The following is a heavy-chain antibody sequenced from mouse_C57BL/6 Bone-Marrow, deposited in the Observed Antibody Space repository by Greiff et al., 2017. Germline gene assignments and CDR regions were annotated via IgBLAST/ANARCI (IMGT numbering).Heavy chain of an antibody. Sequence: EVKLVESGGGLVQPGGSMKLSCVASGFTFSNYWMNWVRQSPEKGLEWVAQIRLKSDNYATHSAESVKGRFTISRDDSKSSVYLQMNTLRAEDTGIYYCTECYRAMDYWGQGTSVTVAS. J-gene: IGHJ4*01. CDR2: IRLKSDNYAT. V-gene: IGHV6-3*01. D-gene: IGHD2-12*01. CDR3: TECYRAMDY. CDR1: GFTFSNYW.